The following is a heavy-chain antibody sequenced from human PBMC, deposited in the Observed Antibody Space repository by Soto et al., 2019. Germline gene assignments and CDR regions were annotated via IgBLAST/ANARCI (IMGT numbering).Heavy chain of an antibody. CDR1: GGTFSSYT. D-gene: IGHD2-15*01. CDR3: ARDPCSGGSCYLVDAFDI. J-gene: IGHJ3*02. CDR2: IIPILGIA. Sequence: GASVKVSCKASGGTFSSYTISWVRQAPGQGLEWMGRIIPILGIANYAQKFQGRVTITADKSTSTAYMELSSLRSEDTAAYYCARDPCSGGSCYLVDAFDIWGQGTMVTVSS. V-gene: IGHV1-69*04.